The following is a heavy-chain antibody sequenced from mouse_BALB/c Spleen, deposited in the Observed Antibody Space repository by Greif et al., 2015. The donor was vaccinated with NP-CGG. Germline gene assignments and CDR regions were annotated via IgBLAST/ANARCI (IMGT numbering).Heavy chain of an antibody. D-gene: IGHD2-1*01. V-gene: IGHV14-3*02. CDR3: ATYGNYERDYAMDY. CDR2: IDPANGNT. Sequence: EVQLQQSGAELVKPGASVKLSCTASGFNIKDTYMHWVKQRPEQGLEWIGRIDPANGNTKYDPKFQGKATITADTSSNPAYLQLSSLTSEDTAVYYCATYGNYERDYAMDYWGQGTSVTVSS. CDR1: GFNIKDTY. J-gene: IGHJ4*01.